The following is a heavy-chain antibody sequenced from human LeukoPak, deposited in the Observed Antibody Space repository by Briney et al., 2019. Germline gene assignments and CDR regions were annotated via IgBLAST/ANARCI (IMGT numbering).Heavy chain of an antibody. J-gene: IGHJ6*03. D-gene: IGHD2-2*01. CDR1: GGSINSDF. CDR3: AIQICTSSSCVNMDV. CDR2: IHHSGST. Sequence: KPSETLSLTCTVSGGSINSDFWSWIRQPPGKGLEWIGYIHHSGSTSHNPSLRRRVTISLDTSENQFSLRLSSVTAADTAVYYCAIQICTSSSCVNMDVWGKGNTVTVSS. V-gene: IGHV4-59*08.